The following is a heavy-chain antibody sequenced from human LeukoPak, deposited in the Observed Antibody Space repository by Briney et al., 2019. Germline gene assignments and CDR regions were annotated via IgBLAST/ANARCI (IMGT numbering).Heavy chain of an antibody. V-gene: IGHV3-9*01. CDR3: AKASRDSSGYWGTSDAFDT. J-gene: IGHJ3*02. Sequence: GRSLRLSCAASGFTFDDYAMHWVRQAPGKGLEWVSGISWNSGSIGYADSVKGRFTISRDNAKSSLYLQMNSLRAEDTALYYCAKASRDSSGYWGTSDAFDTWGQGTMVTVSS. CDR2: ISWNSGSI. CDR1: GFTFDDYA. D-gene: IGHD3-22*01.